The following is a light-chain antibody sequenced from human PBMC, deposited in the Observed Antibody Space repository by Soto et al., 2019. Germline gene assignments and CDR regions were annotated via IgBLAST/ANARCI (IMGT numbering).Light chain of an antibody. Sequence: DIQLTQSPSSLSASVGDRVTITCRASQGISSYLAWYQQKPGKAPKLLIYAASTLQSGVPSRFSGSGSGTEFTLTIGSLQPEDFATYYCQQLNSYPWTFGQGTKVEIK. CDR2: AAS. J-gene: IGKJ1*01. CDR1: QGISSY. V-gene: IGKV1-9*01. CDR3: QQLNSYPWT.